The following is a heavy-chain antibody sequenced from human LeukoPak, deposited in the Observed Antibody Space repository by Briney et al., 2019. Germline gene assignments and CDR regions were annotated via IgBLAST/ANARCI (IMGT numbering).Heavy chain of an antibody. CDR2: ISSSSSYI. D-gene: IGHD3-10*01. V-gene: IGHV3-21*01. Sequence: PGGSLRLSCAASGFTFSSYSMNWVRQAPGKGLEWVSSISSSSSYIYYADSVKGRFTISRDNAKNSLYLQMNSLRAEDTAVYYCARATSGLYYYYYYMDVWGKGTTVTISS. CDR1: GFTFSSYS. J-gene: IGHJ6*03. CDR3: ARATSGLYYYYYYMDV.